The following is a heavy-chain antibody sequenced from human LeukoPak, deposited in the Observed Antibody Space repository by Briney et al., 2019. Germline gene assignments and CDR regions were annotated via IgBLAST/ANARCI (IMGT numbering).Heavy chain of an antibody. CDR1: GGTFSSYA. J-gene: IGHJ3*02. CDR3: ARSFSSTWYYDSSGYLGSAFDI. CDR2: IIPIFGTA. D-gene: IGHD3-22*01. V-gene: IGHV1-69*05. Sequence: SVKVSCKASGGTFSSYAISWVRQAPGQELEWMGGIIPIFGTANYAQKFQGRVTITTDESTSTAYMELSSLRSEDTAVYYCARSFSSTWYYDSSGYLGSAFDIWGQGTMVTVSS.